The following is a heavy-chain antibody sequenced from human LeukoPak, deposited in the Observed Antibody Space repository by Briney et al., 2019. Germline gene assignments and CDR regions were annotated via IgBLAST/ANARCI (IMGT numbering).Heavy chain of an antibody. D-gene: IGHD5-12*01. Sequence: ASVKVSCKASGYTFTSYYMHWVRQAPRQGLEWMGIINPSGGSTSYAQKFQGRVTMTRDTSTSAVYMELSSLRSEDTAVYYCAREYSGYGSDYWGQGTLVTVSS. CDR1: GYTFTSYY. CDR3: AREYSGYGSDY. J-gene: IGHJ4*02. CDR2: INPSGGST. V-gene: IGHV1-46*03.